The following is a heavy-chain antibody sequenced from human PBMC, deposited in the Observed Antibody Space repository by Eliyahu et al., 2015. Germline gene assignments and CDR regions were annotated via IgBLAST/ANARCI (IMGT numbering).Heavy chain of an antibody. J-gene: IGHJ4*02. D-gene: IGHD2-15*01. CDR2: ISYDGSNK. CDR3: ARVRSSVAAPPGF. V-gene: IGHV3-30*01. CDR1: XFTFSSYA. Sequence: QVQLVESGGGVVQPGRSLRLSCAXSXFTFSSYAMHWVRQAPGKGLEWVAVISYDGSNKYYADFVKGRFTISRDNSKNTLYLQMNSLRAEDTAMYCCARVRSSVAAPPGFWGQGTLVTVSS.